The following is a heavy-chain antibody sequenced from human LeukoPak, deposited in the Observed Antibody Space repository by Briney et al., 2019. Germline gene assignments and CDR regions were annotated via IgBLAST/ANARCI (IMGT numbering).Heavy chain of an antibody. CDR2: ISSSGSTI. J-gene: IGHJ4*02. D-gene: IGHD3-22*01. CDR1: GFTFSDYY. Sequence: GGSLRLSCAASGFTFSDYYVSWIRQAPGKGLEWVSYISSSGSTIYYPDSVKGRFTISRDNAKNSLYPQMNSLRAEDTAVYYCAREKYYDSSGYFGYWGQGTLVTVSS. CDR3: AREKYYDSSGYFGY. V-gene: IGHV3-11*01.